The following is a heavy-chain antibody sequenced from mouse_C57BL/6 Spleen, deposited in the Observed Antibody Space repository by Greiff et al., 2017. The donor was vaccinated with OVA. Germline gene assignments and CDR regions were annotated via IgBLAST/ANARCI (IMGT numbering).Heavy chain of an antibody. J-gene: IGHJ2*01. CDR3: ARYDYVLDY. CDR2: IDPSDSYT. Sequence: QVQLQQPGAELVRPGTSVKLSCKASGYTFTSYWMHWVKQRPGQGLEWIGVIDPSDSYTNYNQKFKGKATLTVDTASSTAYMQLSSLTSEDSAVYYCARYDYVLDYWGQGTTLTVSS. D-gene: IGHD2-4*01. V-gene: IGHV1-59*01. CDR1: GYTFTSYW.